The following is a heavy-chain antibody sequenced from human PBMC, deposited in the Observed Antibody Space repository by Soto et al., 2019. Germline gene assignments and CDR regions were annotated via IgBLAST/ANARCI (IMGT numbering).Heavy chain of an antibody. CDR1: GFTFSSYA. CDR2: ISGSGGST. D-gene: IGHD3-16*02. Sequence: GGSLRLSCAASGFTFSSYAMSWVRQAPGKGLEWVSAISGSGGSTYYADSVKGRFTISRDNSKNTLYLQMNSLRAEDTAVYYCANWPSPYYDYIWGSYRLPSSHLGYWGQGTLVTVSS. J-gene: IGHJ4*02. V-gene: IGHV3-23*01. CDR3: ANWPSPYYDYIWGSYRLPSSHLGY.